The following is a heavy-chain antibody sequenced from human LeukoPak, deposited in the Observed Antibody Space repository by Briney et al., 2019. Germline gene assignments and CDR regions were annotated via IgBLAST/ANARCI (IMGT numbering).Heavy chain of an antibody. CDR1: GFTFSSYA. CDR3: ARDSYGYLLGPVPLDY. CDR2: ISYDGSNK. V-gene: IGHV3-30*04. J-gene: IGHJ4*02. D-gene: IGHD5-18*01. Sequence: GGSLRLSCAASGFTFSSYAMHWVRQAPGKGLEWVAVISYDGSNKYYADSVKGRFTISRDNSKNTLYLQMNSLRAEDTAVYYCARDSYGYLLGPVPLDYWGQGTLVTVSS.